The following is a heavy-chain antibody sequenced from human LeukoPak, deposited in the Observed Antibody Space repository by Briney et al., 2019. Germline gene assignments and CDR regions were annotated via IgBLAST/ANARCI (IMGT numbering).Heavy chain of an antibody. CDR2: ITRSSIYK. Sequence: GGSLRLSCGASGFTFSNYGMLWVRQAPGKGLEWVSSITRSSIYKYYADSVKGRFTISRDNAKNSLYLQMNSLRAEDTAVYYCARVRYDGSGYYSISDYWGQGTLVTVSS. CDR3: ARVRYDGSGYYSISDY. J-gene: IGHJ4*02. CDR1: GFTFSNYG. V-gene: IGHV3-21*01. D-gene: IGHD3-22*01.